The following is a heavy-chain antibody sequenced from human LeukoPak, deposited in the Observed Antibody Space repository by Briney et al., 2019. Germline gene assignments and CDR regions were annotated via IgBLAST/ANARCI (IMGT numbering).Heavy chain of an antibody. J-gene: IGHJ2*01. D-gene: IGHD4-17*01. Sequence: SDTLSLPCTVSGGPISSYYGSWLQQPTGKGLEWVGRIHTSRSTKHNPPLKGRVTMSVDTCKNQFSLMLSSVTAAETDVYYCARETPDYGDFSFDLWGRGTLVTVSS. CDR1: GGPISSYY. V-gene: IGHV4-4*07. CDR2: IHTSRST. CDR3: ARETPDYGDFSFDL.